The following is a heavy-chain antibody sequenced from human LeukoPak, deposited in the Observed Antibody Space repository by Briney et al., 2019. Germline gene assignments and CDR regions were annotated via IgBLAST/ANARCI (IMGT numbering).Heavy chain of an antibody. Sequence: GASVKVSCKASGYTFTGYYMHWVRQAPGQGLEWMGWINPNSGGTNYAQKFQGRVTMTRDTSISTAYMELSRLRSDDTAVYYCARLLWFGESGYYYYYMDVWGKGTTVTISS. CDR3: ARLLWFGESGYYYYYMDV. D-gene: IGHD3-10*01. J-gene: IGHJ6*03. V-gene: IGHV1-2*02. CDR2: INPNSGGT. CDR1: GYTFTGYY.